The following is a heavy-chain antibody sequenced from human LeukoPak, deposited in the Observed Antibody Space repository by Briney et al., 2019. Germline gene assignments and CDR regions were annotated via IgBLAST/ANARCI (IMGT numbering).Heavy chain of an antibody. CDR3: AKLYEQLAYYYYYYMDV. D-gene: IGHD6-6*01. CDR2: IRYDGSNK. V-gene: IGHV3-30*02. J-gene: IGHJ6*03. CDR1: GFTFSSYG. Sequence: PGGSLRLSCAASGFTFSSYGMHWARQAPGKGLEWVAFIRYDGSNKYYADSVKGRFTISRDNSKNTLYLQMNSLRAEDTAVYYCAKLYEQLAYYYYYYMDVWGKGTTVTVSS.